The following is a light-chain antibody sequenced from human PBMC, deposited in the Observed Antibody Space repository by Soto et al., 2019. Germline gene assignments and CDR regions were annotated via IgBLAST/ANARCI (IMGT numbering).Light chain of an antibody. CDR3: QQLSRYPLT. CDR1: QALSNY. CDR2: SAS. Sequence: DIQLTQSPSVLSASVGDTVTITCRASQALSNYLAWYQQKQGKAPDXLIYSASTLQSGVPSRFSVSVSETELSITIRALQPEDGETYYGQQLSRYPLTFGGGTKVDIK. V-gene: IGKV1-9*01. J-gene: IGKJ4*01.